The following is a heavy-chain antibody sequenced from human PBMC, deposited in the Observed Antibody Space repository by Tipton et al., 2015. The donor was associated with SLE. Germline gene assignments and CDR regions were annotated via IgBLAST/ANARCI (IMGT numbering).Heavy chain of an antibody. CDR1: GGSFSGYY. J-gene: IGHJ4*02. V-gene: IGHV4-34*01. D-gene: IGHD1-7*01. CDR3: TRVPRYNWNYIAD. CDR2: INHSGST. Sequence: TLSLTCAVYGGSFSGYYWSWIRQPPGKGLEWIGEINHSGSTNYNPSLKSRVTISVDTSKNQFSLKLSSVTAADTAVYHCTRVPRYNWNYIADWGQGTLVSVSS.